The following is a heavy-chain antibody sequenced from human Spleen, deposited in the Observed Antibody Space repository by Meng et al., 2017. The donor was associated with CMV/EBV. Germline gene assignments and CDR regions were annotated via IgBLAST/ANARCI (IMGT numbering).Heavy chain of an antibody. V-gene: IGHV3-30*02. Sequence: GESLKISCAASGFTFSNYAMHWVRQAPGKGLEWVAFIRYDGSNKYYADSVKGRFTISRDNSKNILSLQMNSLRAEDAALYYCAKERVVVPGSGGMDVWGQGTTVTVSS. CDR3: AKERVVVPGSGGMDV. CDR1: GFTFSNYA. CDR2: IRYDGSNK. D-gene: IGHD2-2*01. J-gene: IGHJ6*02.